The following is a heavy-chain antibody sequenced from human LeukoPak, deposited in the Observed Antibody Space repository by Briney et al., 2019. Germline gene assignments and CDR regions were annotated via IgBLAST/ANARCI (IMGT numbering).Heavy chain of an antibody. V-gene: IGHV1-18*01. J-gene: IGHJ4*02. CDR1: GYTFTSYG. Sequence: ASVKVSCKASGYTFTSYGISWVRQAPGQGLEWMGWISAYNGNTNYAQKLQGRVTMTTDTSTDTAYMELSSLRSEDTAVYYCATDFGITIDWGQGTLVTVSS. D-gene: IGHD3-3*01. CDR3: ATDFGITID. CDR2: ISAYNGNT.